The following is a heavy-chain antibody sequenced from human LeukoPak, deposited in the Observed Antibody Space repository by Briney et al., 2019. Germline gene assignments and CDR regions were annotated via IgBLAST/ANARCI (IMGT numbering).Heavy chain of an antibody. V-gene: IGHV3-21*01. CDR2: ISSSSSYI. CDR3: ARSGVVVAALERGVANWSDP. CDR1: GFTFSSYG. J-gene: IGHJ5*02. Sequence: GRSLRLSCAASGFTFSSYGMHWVRQAPGKGLEWVSSISSSSSYIYYADSVKGRFTISRDNAKNSLFLQMNSLRAEDTAVYYCARSGVVVAALERGVANWSDPWGQGTLVTVSS. D-gene: IGHD2-15*01.